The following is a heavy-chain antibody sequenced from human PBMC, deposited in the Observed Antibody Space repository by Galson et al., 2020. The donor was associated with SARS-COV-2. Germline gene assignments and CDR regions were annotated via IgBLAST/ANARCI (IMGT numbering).Heavy chain of an antibody. J-gene: IGHJ6*03. Sequence: ASVQVSCKVSGYTLTELSMHWVRQAPGKGLEWMGGFDPEDGETIYAQKFQGRVTMTEDTSTDTAYMELSSLRSEDTAVYYCATGEPVTGYHLCYYYYCMDVWGKGTTVTVSS. CDR3: ATGEPVTGYHLCYYYYCMDV. CDR2: FDPEDGET. CDR1: GYTLTELS. D-gene: IGHD3-9*01. V-gene: IGHV1-24*01.